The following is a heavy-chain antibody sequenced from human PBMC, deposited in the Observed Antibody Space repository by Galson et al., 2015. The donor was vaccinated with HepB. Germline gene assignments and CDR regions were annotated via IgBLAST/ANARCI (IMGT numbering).Heavy chain of an antibody. CDR2: INPTGGST. CDR1: GYSFSSYY. D-gene: IGHD3-3*01. J-gene: IGHJ4*02. CDR3: AGESGSSSRYFDY. Sequence: SVKVSCKASGYSFSSYYIHWVRQVPGQGLEWMGIINPTGGSTTYTQKFQGRVTMTQDRSAGTVYMELSSLRSEDTAVYYCAGESGSSSRYFDYWGQGTLVTVSS. V-gene: IGHV1-46*03.